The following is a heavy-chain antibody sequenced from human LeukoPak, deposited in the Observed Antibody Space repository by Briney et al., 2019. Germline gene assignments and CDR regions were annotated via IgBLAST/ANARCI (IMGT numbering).Heavy chain of an antibody. D-gene: IGHD2-15*01. Sequence: SETLSLTCTVSGGSISGYYWGWIRQPPGKGLEWIGSIYSSGETNYNPSLKSRVTISVDTSKNQFSLNLRSVTAADTAVYYCARGRRDIGIDPWGQGTLVTVSS. J-gene: IGHJ5*02. CDR1: GGSISGYY. CDR3: ARGRRDIGIDP. V-gene: IGHV4-59*01. CDR2: IYSSGET.